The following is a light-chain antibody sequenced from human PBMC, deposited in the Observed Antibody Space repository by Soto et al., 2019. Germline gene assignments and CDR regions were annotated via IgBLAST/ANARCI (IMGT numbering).Light chain of an antibody. CDR2: KAS. CDR1: QIISSW. J-gene: IGKJ2*01. CDR3: QQYNSYPYT. V-gene: IGKV1-5*03. Sequence: DIQLTQSPSTLSTSVGDRVTITCRASQIISSWLAGYQQKPGKAPNLLIYKASRLQSGVPSRFSGSGSGTEFTLTISSLQPDDFAPYYCQQYNSYPYTFGQGTKLEIK.